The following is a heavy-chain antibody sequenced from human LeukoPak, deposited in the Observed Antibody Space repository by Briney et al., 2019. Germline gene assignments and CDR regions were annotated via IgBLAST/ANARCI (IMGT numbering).Heavy chain of an antibody. D-gene: IGHD6-6*01. CDR1: GFTFSSYA. J-gene: IGHJ4*02. CDR3: ARAPGGGIAARPFDY. Sequence: GGSLRLSCAASGFTFSSYAMHWVRQAPGKGLEWVAVIPYDGSNKYYADSVKGRFTISRDNSKNTLYLQMNSLRAEDTAVYYCARAPGGGIAARPFDYWGQGTLVTVSS. V-gene: IGHV3-30*01. CDR2: IPYDGSNK.